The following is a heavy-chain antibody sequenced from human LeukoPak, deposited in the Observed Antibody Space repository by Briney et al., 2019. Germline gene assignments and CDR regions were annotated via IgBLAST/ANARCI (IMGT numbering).Heavy chain of an antibody. CDR3: LLGYYQRAFDI. V-gene: IGHV4-34*01. CDR1: GGSFSGHY. D-gene: IGHD3-22*01. CDR2: INHSGST. Sequence: PSETLSLTCAVYGGSFSGHYWSWIRQPPGKGLEWIGEINHSGSTNYNPSLKSRVTISVDTSKNQFSLKLSSVTAADTAVYYCLLGYYQRAFDIWGQGTMVTVSS. J-gene: IGHJ3*02.